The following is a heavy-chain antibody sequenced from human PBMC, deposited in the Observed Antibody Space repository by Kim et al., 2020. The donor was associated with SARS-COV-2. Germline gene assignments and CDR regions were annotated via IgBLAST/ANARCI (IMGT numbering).Heavy chain of an antibody. CDR3: AKDRYCSSTSCYISPLYSSGWYERFNWLDP. V-gene: IGHV3-23*01. CDR2: ISGSGGST. Sequence: GGSLRLSCAASGFTFSSYAMSWVRQAPGKGLEWVSAISGSGGSTYYADSVKGRFTISRDNSKNTLYLQMNSLRAEDTAVYYCAKDRYCSSTSCYISPLYSSGWYERFNWLDPWGQGTLVTVSS. D-gene: IGHD2-2*02. CDR1: GFTFSSYA. J-gene: IGHJ5*02.